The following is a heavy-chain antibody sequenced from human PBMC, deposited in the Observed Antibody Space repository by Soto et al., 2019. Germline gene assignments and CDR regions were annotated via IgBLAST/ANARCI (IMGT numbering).Heavy chain of an antibody. D-gene: IGHD2-2*01. CDR1: GFTFSSYA. CDR3: AVSLVPAAMGGLAQWHGMDV. Sequence: QVQLVESGGGVVQPGRSLRLSCAASGFTFSSYAMHWVRQAPGKGLAWVAVISYDGSNKYYADSVKGRFTISRDNSKNTLYLQMNSLRAEDTAVYYCAVSLVPAAMGGLAQWHGMDVWGQGTTVTVS. J-gene: IGHJ6*02. CDR2: ISYDGSNK. V-gene: IGHV3-30-3*01.